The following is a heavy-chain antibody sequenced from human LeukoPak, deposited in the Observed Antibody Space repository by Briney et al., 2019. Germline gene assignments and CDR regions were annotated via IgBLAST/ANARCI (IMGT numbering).Heavy chain of an antibody. Sequence: SETLSLTCTVSGGPIGSNYWSWVRQPPGKGLEWIGYIYYSGSTNYNPSLKSRVTISVDTSKNQFSLELSSVTAADTAVYYCGRAIIWPSNYSDCWGQGTLVTVSS. CDR2: IYYSGST. CDR3: GRAIIWPSNYSDC. J-gene: IGHJ4*02. CDR1: GGPIGSNY. V-gene: IGHV4-59*01. D-gene: IGHD2-21*01.